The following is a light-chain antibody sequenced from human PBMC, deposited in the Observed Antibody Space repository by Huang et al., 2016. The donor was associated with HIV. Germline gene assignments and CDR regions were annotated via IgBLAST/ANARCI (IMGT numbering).Light chain of an antibody. CDR3: MQALQTRT. CDR1: QSLLHSNGYNY. CDR2: LSS. V-gene: IGKV2-28*01. Sequence: DIVMTQSPLSLPVTPGEPASISCRSSQSLLHSNGYNYLDWYLQKPGQSPQLLIYLSSTRPSGVPDRVSGSGSGTDFTLKISRVEAEDVGVYYCMQALQTRTFGQGTKVEIK. J-gene: IGKJ1*01.